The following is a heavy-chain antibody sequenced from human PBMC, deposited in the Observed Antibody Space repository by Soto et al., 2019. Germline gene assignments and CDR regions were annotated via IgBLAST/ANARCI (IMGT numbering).Heavy chain of an antibody. CDR1: GFTFSSYA. CDR3: ARDPGISSGWYYFDY. Sequence: GGSLRLSCAASGFTFSSYAMSWVRQAPGKGLEWVSAISGSGGSTYYADSVKGRFTISRDNAKNSLFLQLNSLRAEDTAMYYCARDPGISSGWYYFDYWGQGTLVTVSS. V-gene: IGHV3-23*01. D-gene: IGHD6-19*01. J-gene: IGHJ4*02. CDR2: ISGSGGST.